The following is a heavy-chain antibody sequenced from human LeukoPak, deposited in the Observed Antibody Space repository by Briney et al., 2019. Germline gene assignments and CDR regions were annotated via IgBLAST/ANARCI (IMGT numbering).Heavy chain of an antibody. Sequence: PSETLSLTCSVSGDSVRNDFYYCGWIRQPPGKGLEWVACLSHAGNTWYNPSLESRLSISVDTSKNQFSLKFSSVTAADTALYWCARHNAPRRVGFDFWGQGILVTVSS. D-gene: IGHD2-2*01. J-gene: IGHJ4*02. V-gene: IGHV4-39*01. CDR2: LSHAGNT. CDR3: ARHNAPRRVGFDF. CDR1: GDSVRNDFYY.